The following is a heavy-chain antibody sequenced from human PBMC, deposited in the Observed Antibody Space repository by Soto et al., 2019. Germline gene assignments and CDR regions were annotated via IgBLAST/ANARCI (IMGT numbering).Heavy chain of an antibody. CDR2: ISAYNGNT. CDR3: ARSPYGSGSYSVWFDP. Sequence: ASVKVSCKASGYTLTSYGISWLRQAPGQGLEWMGWISAYNGNTNYAQKLQGRVTMTTDTSTSTAYMELRSLRSDDTAVYYCARSPYGSGSYSVWFDPWGQGTLVTVSS. CDR1: GYTLTSYG. D-gene: IGHD3-10*01. V-gene: IGHV1-18*01. J-gene: IGHJ5*02.